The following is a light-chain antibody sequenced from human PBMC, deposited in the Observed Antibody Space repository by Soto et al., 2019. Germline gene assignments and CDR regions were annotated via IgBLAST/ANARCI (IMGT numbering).Light chain of an antibody. Sequence: QSALTQPHSVSGSPGQSVTISCTGTSSDVGGYKYVSWYQHHPGKAPKLIIYDVTERPSGVPDRFSGSRSGNTASLTISGLQAEDEADYYCCSYTGSYSYVFGIGTKLIVL. CDR3: CSYTGSYSYV. CDR2: DVT. CDR1: SSDVGGYKY. J-gene: IGLJ1*01. V-gene: IGLV2-11*01.